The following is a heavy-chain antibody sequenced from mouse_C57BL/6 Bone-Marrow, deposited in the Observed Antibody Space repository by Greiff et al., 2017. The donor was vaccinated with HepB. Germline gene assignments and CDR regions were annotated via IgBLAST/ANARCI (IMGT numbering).Heavy chain of an antibody. Sequence: EVQLQQSGTVLARPGASVKMSCKTSGYTFTSYWMHWVKQRPGQGLEWIGAIYPGNSDTSYNQKFKGKAKLTAVTSASTAYMELSSLTNEDSAVYYCARSQLATGCAMDYWGEGTSVTVSS. V-gene: IGHV1-5*01. CDR2: IYPGNSDT. CDR1: GYTFTSYW. CDR3: ARSQLATGCAMDY. D-gene: IGHD1-1*01. J-gene: IGHJ4*01.